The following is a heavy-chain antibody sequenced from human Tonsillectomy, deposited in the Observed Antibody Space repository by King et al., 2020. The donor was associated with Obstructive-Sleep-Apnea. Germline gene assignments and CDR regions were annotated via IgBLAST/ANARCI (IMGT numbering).Heavy chain of an antibody. V-gene: IGHV3-23*04. CDR1: GFSFSSSA. J-gene: IGHJ6*02. CDR2: ISRSGGNT. Sequence: VQLVESGGGLVQPGGSLRLSCAASGFSFSSSAMSWVRQAPGKGLEWVSAISRSGGNTSYADSVKGRFTISRDNSQNTLYLQMNSLRAEDTAVYYCAKDDIVVVPDATEDFYYGLDVWGQGTKVTVSS. CDR3: AKDDIVVVPDATEDFYYGLDV. D-gene: IGHD2-2*01.